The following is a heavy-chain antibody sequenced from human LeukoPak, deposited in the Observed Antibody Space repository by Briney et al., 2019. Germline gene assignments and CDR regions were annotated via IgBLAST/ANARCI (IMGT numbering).Heavy chain of an antibody. D-gene: IGHD2-15*01. Sequence: GGSLRLSCAASGFTFSSYSMNWVRQAPGKGLEWVSSISSSSSSYIYYADSVKGRFTISRDNAKNSLYLQMNSLRAEDTAVYYCARVGYCSGGSCYNWFDPWGQGTLVTVSS. CDR2: ISSSSSSYI. V-gene: IGHV3-21*01. J-gene: IGHJ5*02. CDR3: ARVGYCSGGSCYNWFDP. CDR1: GFTFSSYS.